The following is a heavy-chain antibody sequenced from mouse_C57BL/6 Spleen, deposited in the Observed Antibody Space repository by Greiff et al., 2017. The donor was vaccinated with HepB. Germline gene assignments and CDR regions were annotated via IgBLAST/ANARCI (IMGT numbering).Heavy chain of an antibody. Sequence: QVQLQQPGAELVKPGASVKLSCKASGYTFTSYWMHWVKQRPGRGLEWIGRIDPNSGGTKYNEKFKSKATLTVDKPSSTAYMQLSNLTSEDSAVYYCARCPIYYYGSSGDYAMDYWGQGTSVTVSS. CDR3: ARCPIYYYGSSGDYAMDY. CDR2: IDPNSGGT. V-gene: IGHV1-72*01. D-gene: IGHD1-1*01. J-gene: IGHJ4*01. CDR1: GYTFTSYW.